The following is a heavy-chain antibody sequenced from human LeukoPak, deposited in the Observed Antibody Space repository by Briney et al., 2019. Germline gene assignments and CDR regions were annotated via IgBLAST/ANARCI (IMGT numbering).Heavy chain of an antibody. Sequence: GGSLRLSCAASGFTFSSYSMNWVRQAPGKGLEWVSSISSSSSYIYYADSVKGRFTISRDNAKNSLYLQMNSLRAEDTAVYYCARAEYYHDSSGYPTHWGQGTLVTVSS. D-gene: IGHD3-22*01. J-gene: IGHJ4*02. CDR2: ISSSSSYI. V-gene: IGHV3-21*01. CDR1: GFTFSSYS. CDR3: ARAEYYHDSSGYPTH.